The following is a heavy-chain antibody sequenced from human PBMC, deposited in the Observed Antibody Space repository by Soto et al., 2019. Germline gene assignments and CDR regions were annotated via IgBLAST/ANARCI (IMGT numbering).Heavy chain of an antibody. J-gene: IGHJ3*02. D-gene: IGHD3-10*01. CDR2: IYHSGST. CDR1: GGSISSGGYS. CDR3: ARVGGADAFDI. V-gene: IGHV4-30-2*06. Sequence: TLSLTCAVSGGSISSGGYSWSWIRQSPGKGLEWIGYIYHSGSTYYNPSLKSRVTISVDRSKNQFSLKLSSVTAADTAVYYCARVGGADAFDIWGQGTMVTVSS.